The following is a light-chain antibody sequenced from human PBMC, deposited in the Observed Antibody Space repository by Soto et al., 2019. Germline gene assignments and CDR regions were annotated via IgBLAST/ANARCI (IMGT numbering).Light chain of an antibody. CDR2: DAS. CDR3: QQRSNWLT. CDR1: QSVSSY. V-gene: IGKV3-11*01. Sequence: EIVLTQSPATLSLSPGERATLSCRASQSVSSYLAWYQQKPGQAPRLLIYDASNRATGIPARFSGSGSGTDFTLTXTXLEPEDFAVYYCQQRSNWLTFGGGTKVEIK. J-gene: IGKJ4*01.